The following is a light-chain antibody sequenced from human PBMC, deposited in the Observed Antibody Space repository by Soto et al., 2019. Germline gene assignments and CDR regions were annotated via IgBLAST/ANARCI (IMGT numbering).Light chain of an antibody. J-gene: IGLJ1*01. CDR3: CSYAGGYTFV. CDR2: DVS. CDR1: SSDVGDYNY. Sequence: QSALTQPRSVSGSPGQSATISCTGTSSDVGDYNYVSWYQQHPGKAPKLMIYDVSKRPSGAPDRFSGSKSGNTASLTISGLHTEDEADYYCCSYAGGYTFVFGTGTKLTVL. V-gene: IGLV2-11*01.